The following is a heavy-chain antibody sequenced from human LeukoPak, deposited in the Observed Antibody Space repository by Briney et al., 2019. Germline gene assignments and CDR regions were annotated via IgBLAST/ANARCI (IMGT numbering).Heavy chain of an antibody. Sequence: SETLSLTCTVSGDSVSSGTYYWSWIRQPPGKGLEWIGYVYYSGSGSTRYNPSLNSRVAISIDTSRNHFSLKLTSVTAADTAVYYCAREGPYGSGAYYTYWFDPWGQGTLVTVSS. CDR3: AREGPYGSGAYYTYWFDP. J-gene: IGHJ5*02. V-gene: IGHV4-61*03. CDR2: VYYSGSGST. D-gene: IGHD3-10*01. CDR1: GDSVSSGTYY.